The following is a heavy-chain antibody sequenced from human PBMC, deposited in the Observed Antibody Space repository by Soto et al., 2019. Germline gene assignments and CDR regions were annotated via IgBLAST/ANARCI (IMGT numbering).Heavy chain of an antibody. V-gene: IGHV3-30*18. CDR2: ILYDGSKK. CDR3: VKDGSSGWPYFDDMDV. D-gene: IGHD6-19*01. J-gene: IGHJ6*02. Sequence: VGSLRLSCAASGFTFSSYGMHRVRQAPGKGLEWVAVILYDGSKKYYADSVKGRFTISRDNSKNTLYLQMSSLRAEDTALYYCVKDGSSGWPYFDDMDVWGQGTTVTVSS. CDR1: GFTFSSYG.